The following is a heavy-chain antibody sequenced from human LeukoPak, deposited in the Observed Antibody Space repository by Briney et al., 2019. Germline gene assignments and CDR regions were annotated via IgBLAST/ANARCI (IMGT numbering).Heavy chain of an antibody. CDR3: ARQKPGIVGATNHYYYYYMDV. CDR1: GYSFTSYW. CDR2: IYPGDSDT. J-gene: IGHJ6*03. V-gene: IGHV5-51*01. D-gene: IGHD1-26*01. Sequence: GESLKISCEASGYSFTSYWIGWVRQMPGKGLEWMGIIYPGDSDTRYSPSFQGQVTISADKSISTAYLQWSSLKASDTAMYYCARQKPGIVGATNHYYYYYMDVWGKGTTVTVSS.